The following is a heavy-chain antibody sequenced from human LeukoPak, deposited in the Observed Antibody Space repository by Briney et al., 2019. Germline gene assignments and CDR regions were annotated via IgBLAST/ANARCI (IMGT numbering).Heavy chain of an antibody. CDR3: ARDPSKAAGKALDV. CDR2: IIPILGIA. CDR1: GGTFSSYT. J-gene: IGHJ6*04. D-gene: IGHD6-13*01. Sequence: SVKVSCKASGGTFSSYTISWVRQAPGQGLEWMGRIIPILGIANYAQKFQGRVTITADKSTSTAYMELSILRSEDTAVYYCARDPSKAAGKALDVWGKGTTVTVSS. V-gene: IGHV1-69*04.